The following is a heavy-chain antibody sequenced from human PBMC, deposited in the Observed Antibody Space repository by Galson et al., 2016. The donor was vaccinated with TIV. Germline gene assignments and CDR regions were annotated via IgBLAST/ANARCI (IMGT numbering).Heavy chain of an antibody. CDR1: GGSISNPGFY. J-gene: IGHJ4*02. CDR2: IYYTGLT. V-gene: IGHV4-31*03. Sequence: TLSLNCTVSGGSISNPGFYWSWIRQLPGKGLEWIGYIYYTGLTSFNPSLQSRLSMSVATSENQFPLKMISVTAADPAVYYCARVMPVPHYFDYWGQGALVTVSS. CDR3: ARVMPVPHYFDY. D-gene: IGHD2-2*01.